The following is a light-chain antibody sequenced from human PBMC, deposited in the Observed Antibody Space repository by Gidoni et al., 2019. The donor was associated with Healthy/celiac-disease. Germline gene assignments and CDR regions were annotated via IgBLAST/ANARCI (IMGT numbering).Light chain of an antibody. CDR2: EGS. Sequence: HSITISCTGTSSDVGSYNLVSWYQQHPGKAPKLMIYEGSKRPSGVSNRFSGSKSGNTASLTISGLQAEDEADYYCCSYAGSSTLVVFGGGTKLTVL. CDR3: CSYAGSSTLVV. V-gene: IGLV2-23*01. J-gene: IGLJ2*01. CDR1: SSDVGSYNL.